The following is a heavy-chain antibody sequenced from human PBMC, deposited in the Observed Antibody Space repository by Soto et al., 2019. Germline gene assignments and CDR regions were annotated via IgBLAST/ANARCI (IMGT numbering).Heavy chain of an antibody. J-gene: IGHJ5*02. CDR2: IYHSGST. CDR3: ASRNYYDTLSNWFDP. Sequence: SETLSLTCAVSGGSISSSNWWSWVRQPPGKGLEWIGEIYHSGSTNYNPSLKSRVTISVDKSKNQFSLKLSSVTAADTAVYYCASRNYYDTLSNWFDPWGQGTMVTVSS. D-gene: IGHD3-22*01. CDR1: GGSISSSNW. V-gene: IGHV4-4*02.